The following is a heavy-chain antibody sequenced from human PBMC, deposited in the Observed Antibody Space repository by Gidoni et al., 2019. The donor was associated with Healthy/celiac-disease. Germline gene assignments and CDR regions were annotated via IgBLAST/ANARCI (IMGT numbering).Heavy chain of an antibody. CDR3: TGGSYSYYYGMDV. V-gene: IGHV3-73*01. J-gene: IGHJ6*02. CDR2: SYAT. Sequence: SYATAYAASVKGRFTISRDDSKNTAYLQMNSLKTEDTAVYYCTGGSYSYYYGMDVWGQGTTVTVSS. D-gene: IGHD1-26*01.